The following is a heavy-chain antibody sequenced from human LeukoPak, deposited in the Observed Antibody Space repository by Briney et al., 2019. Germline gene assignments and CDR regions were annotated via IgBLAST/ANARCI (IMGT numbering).Heavy chain of an antibody. V-gene: IGHV4-39*01. CDR3: ARQPPVGYFGY. Sequence: SETLSLTCTVSGGSISSSSYYWGWIRQPPGKGLEWIGSIYYSGSTYYNPSLKSRVTISVDTSKNQFSLKLSSVTAADTAVYYCARQPPVGYFGYWGQGTLVTVSS. CDR1: GGSISSSSYY. D-gene: IGHD1-26*01. CDR2: IYYSGST. J-gene: IGHJ4*02.